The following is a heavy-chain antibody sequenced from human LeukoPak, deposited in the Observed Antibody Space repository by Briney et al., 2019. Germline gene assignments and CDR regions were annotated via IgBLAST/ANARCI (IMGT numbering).Heavy chain of an antibody. J-gene: IGHJ5*02. V-gene: IGHV5-51*01. CDR1: GYSFTSYW. CDR3: ARQGEAAAGSPNWFDP. Sequence: GESLEISCKGSGYSFTSYWIGWVRQMPGKGLEGMGIIYPGDSDTRYSPSFQGQVTFSADKSISTAYLQWSSLKASDTAMYYCARQGEAAAGSPNWFDPWGQGTLVTVSS. D-gene: IGHD6-13*01. CDR2: IYPGDSDT.